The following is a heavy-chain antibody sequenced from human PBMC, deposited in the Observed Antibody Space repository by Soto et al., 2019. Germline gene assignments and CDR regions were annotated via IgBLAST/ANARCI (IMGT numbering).Heavy chain of an antibody. J-gene: IGHJ6*02. CDR1: GGSISSYY. CDR3: AREDVGWELHADYGMDV. V-gene: IGHV4-4*07. D-gene: IGHD1-26*01. CDR2: IYTSGST. Sequence: QVQLQESGPGLVKPSETLSLTCTVSGGSISSYYWSWIRQPAGKGLEWIGRIYTSGSTNYNPSLKSRVHMSVDTSKDQLYLKLSSVTDADTAVYYCAREDVGWELHADYGMDVWGQGTTVTVSS.